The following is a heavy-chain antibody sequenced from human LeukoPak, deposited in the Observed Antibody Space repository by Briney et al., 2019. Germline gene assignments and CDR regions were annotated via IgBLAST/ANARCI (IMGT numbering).Heavy chain of an antibody. CDR2: INHSGST. CDR1: GGSFSGYY. CDR3: ARGSIPRYSSGWYWFDP. V-gene: IGHV4-34*01. Sequence: KTSETLSLTCAVYGGSFSGYYWGWIRQPPGKGLEWIGEINHSGSTNYNPSLKSRVTISVDTSKNQFSLKLSSVTAADTAVYYCARGSIPRYSSGWYWFDPWGQGTLVTVSS. J-gene: IGHJ5*02. D-gene: IGHD6-19*01.